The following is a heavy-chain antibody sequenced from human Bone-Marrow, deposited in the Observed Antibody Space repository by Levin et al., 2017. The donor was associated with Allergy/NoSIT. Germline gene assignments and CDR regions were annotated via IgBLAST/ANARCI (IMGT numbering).Heavy chain of an antibody. CDR1: GYTFTGYY. CDR3: ARADCSSTSCYLSFYYYGMDV. D-gene: IGHD2-2*01. CDR2: INPNSGGT. J-gene: IGHJ6*02. V-gene: IGHV1-2*02. Sequence: GESLKISCKASGYTFTGYYMHWVRQAPGQGLEWMGWINPNSGGTNYAQTFQGRVTMTRDTSISTAYMELSRLRSDDTAVYYCARADCSSTSCYLSFYYYGMDVWGQGTTVTVSS.